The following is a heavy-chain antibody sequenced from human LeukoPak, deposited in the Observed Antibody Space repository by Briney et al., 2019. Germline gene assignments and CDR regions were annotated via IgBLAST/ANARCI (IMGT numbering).Heavy chain of an antibody. V-gene: IGHV4-59*01. CDR2: MHYNGST. CDR1: GGSISSYY. CDR3: ARWILYSSGSYSDY. D-gene: IGHD3-10*01. Sequence: SETLSLTCTVSGGSISSYYWSWFRQPPGKGLEWIGYMHYNGSTNYNPSLKSRVTISVDTSKSQISLNLSSVTAADTAVYYCARWILYSSGSYSDYWGQGTLVTVSS. J-gene: IGHJ4*02.